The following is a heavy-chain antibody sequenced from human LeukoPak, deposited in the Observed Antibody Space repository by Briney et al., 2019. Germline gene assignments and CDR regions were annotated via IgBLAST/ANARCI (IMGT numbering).Heavy chain of an antibody. J-gene: IGHJ5*01. CDR1: GFNVSSNY. D-gene: IGHD1-20*01. CDR3: ARVSSGITGTTDS. CDR2: IYSGGST. Sequence: GGPLRLSCAASGFNVSSNYLSWVRQAPGKGLEWVSVIYSGGSTDHAVSVKGRFTISRDNSKNTLYLQMNNLRAGDTGVYYCARVSSGITGTTDSWGQGTLVTVSS. V-gene: IGHV3-66*01.